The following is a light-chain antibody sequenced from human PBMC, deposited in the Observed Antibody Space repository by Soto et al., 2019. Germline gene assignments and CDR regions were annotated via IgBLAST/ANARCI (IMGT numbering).Light chain of an antibody. Sequence: EVVMTQSPATLSVSPGERVTLSCRASQSVASNLACYQQKPGQAPRLLIYDVSTRASDIPARFSGSGSGTEFTLTISSLQSEDFAVYYCQQHRDWYTFGQGTKLEIK. J-gene: IGKJ2*01. CDR3: QQHRDWYT. CDR2: DVS. V-gene: IGKV3-15*01. CDR1: QSVASN.